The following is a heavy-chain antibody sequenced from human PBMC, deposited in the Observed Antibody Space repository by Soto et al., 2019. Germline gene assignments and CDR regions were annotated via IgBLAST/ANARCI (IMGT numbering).Heavy chain of an antibody. V-gene: IGHV1-69*02. CDR3: RTVKQQLVQTYYYGMDV. J-gene: IGHJ6*02. D-gene: IGHD6-13*01. CDR1: GGTFSSYT. Sequence: QVQLVQSGAEVKKPGSSVKVSCKASGGTFSSYTISWVRQAPGQGLEWMGRIIPILGIANYAQKFQGRVTITADKSTSTAYMELSSLRSEDTAVYYCRTVKQQLVQTYYYGMDVWGQGTTVTVSS. CDR2: IIPILGIA.